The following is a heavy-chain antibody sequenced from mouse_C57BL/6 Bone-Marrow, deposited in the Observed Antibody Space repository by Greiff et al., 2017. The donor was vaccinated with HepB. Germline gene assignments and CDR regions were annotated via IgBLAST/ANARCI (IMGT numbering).Heavy chain of an antibody. CDR2: IDPSDSYT. Sequence: QQSCKASGYTFTSYWMQWVKQRPGQGLEWIGEIDPSDSYTNYNQKFKGKATLTVDTSSSTAYMQLSSLTSEDSAVYYCARTYYSNYVAWFAYWGQGTLVTVSA. D-gene: IGHD2-5*01. J-gene: IGHJ3*01. CDR1: GYTFTSYW. V-gene: IGHV1-50*01. CDR3: ARTYYSNYVAWFAY.